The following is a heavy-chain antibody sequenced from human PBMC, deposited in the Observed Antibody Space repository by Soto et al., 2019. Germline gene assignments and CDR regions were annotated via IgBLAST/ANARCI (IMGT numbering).Heavy chain of an antibody. Sequence: GGSLRLSCAASGFTFSSYWMHWVRQAPRKGLVWVSRINSDGSTTSYADSMKGRFTISRDNAKNTLYLQMNSLRAEDTAVYYCARDNYDYAWGSLRYFDYWGQGTQVTVSS. CDR1: GFTFSSYW. CDR3: ARDNYDYAWGSLRYFDY. CDR2: INSDGSTT. J-gene: IGHJ4*02. D-gene: IGHD3-16*01. V-gene: IGHV3-74*01.